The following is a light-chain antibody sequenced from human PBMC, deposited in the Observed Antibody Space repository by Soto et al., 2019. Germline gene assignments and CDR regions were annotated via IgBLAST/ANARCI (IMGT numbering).Light chain of an antibody. CDR1: QSVSSSY. V-gene: IGKV3-20*01. CDR2: DAS. J-gene: IGKJ1*01. CDR3: QQYVRSPPLWT. Sequence: ETVLTQSPGTLSLSPGERATLSCRASQSVSSSYLAWYQQKPGQAPRLLIYDASSRATGIPDRFSGSGSGTDFTLTISRLEPEDFAVYYCQQYVRSPPLWTFGQGTKVEIK.